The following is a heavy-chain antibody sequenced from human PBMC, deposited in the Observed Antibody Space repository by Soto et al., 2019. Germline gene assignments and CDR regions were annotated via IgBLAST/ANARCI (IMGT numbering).Heavy chain of an antibody. Sequence: PGGSLRLSCAASGFTFSSYAMSWVRQTPGKGLEWVSAISGSGGSTYYADSVKGRFTISRDNSKNTLYLQMNSLRAEDTAVYYCAKNYDYIWGSYRAGWGAFDIWGQGTMVTVSS. CDR2: ISGSGGST. J-gene: IGHJ3*02. V-gene: IGHV3-23*01. CDR1: GFTFSSYA. D-gene: IGHD3-16*02. CDR3: AKNYDYIWGSYRAGWGAFDI.